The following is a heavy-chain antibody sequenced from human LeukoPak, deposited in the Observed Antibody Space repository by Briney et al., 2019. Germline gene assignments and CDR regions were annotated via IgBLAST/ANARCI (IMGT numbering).Heavy chain of an antibody. CDR3: ATDDKKTISEYNWFAP. D-gene: IGHD1-1*01. CDR1: GFTFSSYG. J-gene: IGHJ5*02. Sequence: GGSLRLSCAASGFTFSSYGMHWVRQAPGKGLEWVAVISYDGSNKYYADSVKGRFTISRDNPKNTLYLQMNSLRAEDTAVYYCATDDKKTISEYNWFAPWGQGTLVTVSS. V-gene: IGHV3-30*03. CDR2: ISYDGSNK.